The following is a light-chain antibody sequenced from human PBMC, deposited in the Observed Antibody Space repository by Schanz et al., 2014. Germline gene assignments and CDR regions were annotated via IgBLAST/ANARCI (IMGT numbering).Light chain of an antibody. CDR1: ESLNSRF. CDR2: DAS. CDR3: HQYINSPFT. J-gene: IGKJ3*01. V-gene: IGKV3-20*01. Sequence: ENVLTQSPGTLSLSPGERATLSCRASESLNSRFLAWYQQKPGQAPRLLIFDASNRATGIPERFSGSGSVTDFTLTISRLEPEDFAVYYCHQYINSPFTFGPGTKLDLK.